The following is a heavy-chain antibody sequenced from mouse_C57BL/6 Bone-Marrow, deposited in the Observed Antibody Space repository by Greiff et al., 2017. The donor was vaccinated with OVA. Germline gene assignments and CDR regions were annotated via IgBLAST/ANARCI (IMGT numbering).Heavy chain of an antibody. Sequence: VQRVESGAELARPGASVKMSCKASGYTFTSYTMHWVKQRPGQGLEWIGYINPSSGYTKYNQKFKDKATLTADKSSSTAYMQLSSLTSEDSAVYYCARRNGIWFAYWGQGTLVTVSA. CDR3: ARRNGIWFAY. CDR1: GYTFTSYT. J-gene: IGHJ3*01. CDR2: INPSSGYT. D-gene: IGHD2-1*01. V-gene: IGHV1-4*01.